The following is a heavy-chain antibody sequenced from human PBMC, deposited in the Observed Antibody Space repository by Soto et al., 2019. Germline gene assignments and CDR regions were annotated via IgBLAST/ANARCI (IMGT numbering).Heavy chain of an antibody. D-gene: IGHD2-15*01. CDR1: GGSFSGYY. CDR2: INHSGST. CDR3: ARGGLAGDHDSFDI. Sequence: QVQLQQWGAGLLRPSETLSLTCAVYGGSFSGYYWSWIRQPPGKGLEWIGEINHSGSTSHSPSLKSRVIMSVDMSTNQFSLKLSSVAAAVTAVYYCARGGLAGDHDSFDIWGQGTMVTVSS. V-gene: IGHV4-34*01. J-gene: IGHJ3*02.